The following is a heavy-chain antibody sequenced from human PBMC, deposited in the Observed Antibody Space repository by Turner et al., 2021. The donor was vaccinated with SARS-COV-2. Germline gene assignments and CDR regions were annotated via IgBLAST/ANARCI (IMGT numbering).Heavy chain of an antibody. CDR1: GGTFSSYA. V-gene: IGHV1-69*01. CDR2: IIPIFGTA. CDR3: ARAKFYYYDSSGYQYYFDY. D-gene: IGHD3-22*01. Sequence: QVQLVQSGAEVKKPGSSVKVSCKASGGTFSSYAISWVRQAPGQGLEWMGGIIPIFGTANYAQKFQGRVTITADESTRTAYMELSSLRSEDTAVYYCARAKFYYYDSSGYQYYFDYWGQGTLVTVSS. J-gene: IGHJ4*02.